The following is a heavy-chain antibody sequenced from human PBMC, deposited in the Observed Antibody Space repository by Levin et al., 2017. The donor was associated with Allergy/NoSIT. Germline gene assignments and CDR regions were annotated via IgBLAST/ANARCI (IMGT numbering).Heavy chain of an antibody. CDR3: ASCYDSSGYYPYYFDY. CDR2: IYHSGST. J-gene: IGHJ4*02. Sequence: SETLSLTCAVSGGSISSSNWWSWVRQPPGKGLEWIGEIYHSGSTNYNPSLKSRVTISVDKSKNQFSLKLSSVTAADTAVYYCASCYDSSGYYPYYFDYWGQGTLVTVSS. V-gene: IGHV4-4*02. CDR1: GGSISSSNW. D-gene: IGHD3-22*01.